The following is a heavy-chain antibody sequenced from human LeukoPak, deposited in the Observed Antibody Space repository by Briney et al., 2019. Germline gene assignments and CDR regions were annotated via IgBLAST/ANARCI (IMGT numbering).Heavy chain of an antibody. Sequence: SETLSLTCAVSGGSISSYYWSWIRQPPGKGLEWIGYIYYSGSTNYNPSLKSRVTIAVDTSKNQFSLRLSSVTAADTAVYYCVRHCYASGSDPLCYFDYWGQGTLVTVSS. J-gene: IGHJ4*02. D-gene: IGHD3-10*01. CDR3: VRHCYASGSDPLCYFDY. CDR1: GGSISSYY. CDR2: IYYSGST. V-gene: IGHV4-59*01.